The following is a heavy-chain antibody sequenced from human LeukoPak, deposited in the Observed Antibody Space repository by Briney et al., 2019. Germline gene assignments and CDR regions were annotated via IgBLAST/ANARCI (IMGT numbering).Heavy chain of an antibody. CDR3: ARHGGDIVVVPAARDNWFDP. Sequence: SETLSLTCTVSGGSISSYYWSWIRQPPAKGLEWVGYIYYSGSTNYNPSLKSRVTISVDTSKNQFSLKLSSVTAADTAVNYCARHGGDIVVVPAARDNWFDPWGQGTLVTVSS. CDR2: IYYSGST. J-gene: IGHJ5*02. D-gene: IGHD2-2*01. CDR1: GGSISSYY. V-gene: IGHV4-59*08.